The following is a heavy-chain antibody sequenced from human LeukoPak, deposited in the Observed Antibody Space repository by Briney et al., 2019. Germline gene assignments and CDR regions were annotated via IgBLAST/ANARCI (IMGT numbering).Heavy chain of an antibody. CDR2: ISFDGSKK. D-gene: IGHD5-18*01. J-gene: IGHJ4*02. CDR3: ARGPTWIQLWPQVNYHFDC. CDR1: GFTFISYA. Sequence: QPGGSLRLSCAASGFTFISYAMSWVRQAPGKGLEWVATISFDGSKKYYADSVKGRFTISRDNSKTTLYLQMNSLGPEDTAVYYCARGPTWIQLWPQVNYHFDCWGQGTLVTVSS. V-gene: IGHV3-30*03.